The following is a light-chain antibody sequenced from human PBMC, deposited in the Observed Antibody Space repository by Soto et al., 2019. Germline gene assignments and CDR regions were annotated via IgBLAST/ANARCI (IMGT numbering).Light chain of an antibody. CDR1: RGISNY. CDR2: AAS. J-gene: IGKJ4*01. Sequence: IQMTQSPSSLSASVGDRVTITCRASRGISNYLAWYQQKPGKVPKLLIYAASSLQSGVPSRFSGSGSGTDFTLTISSLQPEDFATYYCLQDYNYPLTFGGGTKVDI. CDR3: LQDYNYPLT. V-gene: IGKV1-6*01.